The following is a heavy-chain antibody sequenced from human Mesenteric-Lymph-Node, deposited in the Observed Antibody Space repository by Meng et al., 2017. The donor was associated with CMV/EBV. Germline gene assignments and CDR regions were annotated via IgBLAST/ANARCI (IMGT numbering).Heavy chain of an antibody. CDR2: IPHDGSNK. CDR1: GLTFSDNG. CDR3: ANGEGSRWDDAFDI. Sequence: GGSLRLSCSASGLTFSDNGIHWVRQAPGKGLEWVTFIPHDGSNKFYADSVRGRFTISRDNSKNTVNLQMDNLRVEDTAVYYCANGEGSRWDDAFDIWGPGTMVTVSS. D-gene: IGHD6-13*01. V-gene: IGHV3-30*02. J-gene: IGHJ3*02.